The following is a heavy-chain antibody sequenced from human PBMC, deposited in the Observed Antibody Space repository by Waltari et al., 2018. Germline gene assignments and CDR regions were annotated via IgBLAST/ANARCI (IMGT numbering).Heavy chain of an antibody. V-gene: IGHV4-34*01. Sequence: QVQLQQWGAGLLEPSETLSLTCAVYGGSFRGYYWAWLRQSPGKGLQFTGEVHHSGGPNYNPSLGSRVTISLDMSKNQFALKLTSVTAADTAMYFCARGETGNFFFDDWGQGSQVTVSS. J-gene: IGHJ4*02. CDR2: VHHSGGP. CDR1: GGSFRGYY. D-gene: IGHD7-27*01. CDR3: ARGETGNFFFDD.